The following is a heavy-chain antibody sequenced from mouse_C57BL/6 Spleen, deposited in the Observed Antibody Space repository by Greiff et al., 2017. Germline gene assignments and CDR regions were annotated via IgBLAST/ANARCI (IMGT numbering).Heavy chain of an antibody. D-gene: IGHD1-1*01. V-gene: IGHV1-80*01. CDR3: ARWGLLRYFDY. CDR1: GYAFSSYW. J-gene: IGHJ2*01. Sequence: QVQLQQSGAELVKPGASVKISCKASGYAFSSYWMNWVKQRPGKGLEWIGQIYPGDGDTNYNGKFKGKATLTAAKSSSTAYMQLSSLTSEDSAVYFCARWGLLRYFDYWGQGTTLTVSS. CDR2: IYPGDGDT.